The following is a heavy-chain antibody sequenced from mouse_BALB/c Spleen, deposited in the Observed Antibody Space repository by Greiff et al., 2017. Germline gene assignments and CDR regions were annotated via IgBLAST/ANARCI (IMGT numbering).Heavy chain of an antibody. CDR2: IWSGGST. CDR3: ARSGEITYYLDY. V-gene: IGHV2-2*02. J-gene: IGHJ2*01. D-gene: IGHD2-4*01. Sequence: QVQLKESGPGLVQPSQSLSITCTVSGFSFTSYCVHWVRQSPGKGLEWLGVIWSGGSTDYNAAFISRLSISKDNSKSQVFFKMNSLQANDTAIYYCARSGEITYYLDYWGQGTTLTVSS. CDR1: GFSFTSYC.